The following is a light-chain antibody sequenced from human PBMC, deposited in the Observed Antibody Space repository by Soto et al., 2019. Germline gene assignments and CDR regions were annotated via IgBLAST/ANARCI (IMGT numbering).Light chain of an antibody. Sequence: DLQVTQSPSSLSVSLGDRVTITCRSSQTINVYLNWYQKKPGTPPKLLIYAASNLQSGVPSRFTGRGSGTDFTLTISSLQPEDFATYYCQQTYRTPYSFGQGTKLEI. CDR3: QQTYRTPYS. J-gene: IGKJ2*03. V-gene: IGKV1-39*01. CDR2: AAS. CDR1: QTINVY.